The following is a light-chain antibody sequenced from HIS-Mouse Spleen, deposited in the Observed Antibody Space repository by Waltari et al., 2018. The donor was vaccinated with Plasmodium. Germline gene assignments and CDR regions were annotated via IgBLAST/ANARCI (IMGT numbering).Light chain of an antibody. J-gene: IGKJ1*01. CDR3: QQSYSTWT. CDR2: AAS. Sequence: AIRMTQSPSSFSASTGDRVTITCRASQGISSYLAWYQQKPWKAPKLLIYAASSLQSGVPSRFSGSGSGTDFTLTISSLQPEDFATYYCQQSYSTWTFGQGTKVEIK. CDR1: QGISSY. V-gene: IGKV1-8*01.